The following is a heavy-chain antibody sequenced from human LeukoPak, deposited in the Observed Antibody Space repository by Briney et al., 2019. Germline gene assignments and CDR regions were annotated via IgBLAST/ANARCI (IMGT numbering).Heavy chain of an antibody. V-gene: IGHV4-59*01. CDR2: IYYSEST. J-gene: IGHJ4*02. CDR1: GGSISSYY. D-gene: IGHD5-24*01. Sequence: SETLSLTCSVSGGSISSYYWSWIRQPPGKELEWIGYIYYSESTTYNPSLKSRVTISVDTSKNQFSLKLSSVTAADTAVYYCARLSRGDGYNYHDYWGQGTLVTVSS. CDR3: ARLSRGDGYNYHDY.